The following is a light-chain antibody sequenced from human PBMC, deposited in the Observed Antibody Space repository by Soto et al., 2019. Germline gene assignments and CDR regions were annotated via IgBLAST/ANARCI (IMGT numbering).Light chain of an antibody. V-gene: IGLV2-14*01. CDR3: VSYATSTTLYV. CDR1: SSDVGSFNY. Sequence: QSVLTQPASVSGSPGQSITISCTATSSDVGSFNYVSRYQHHPGKAPKLMIYEVTSRPSGVSNRFSGSKSGNTASLTISGLQAEDEADYYCVSYATSTTLYVFGSGTKLTVL. CDR2: EVT. J-gene: IGLJ1*01.